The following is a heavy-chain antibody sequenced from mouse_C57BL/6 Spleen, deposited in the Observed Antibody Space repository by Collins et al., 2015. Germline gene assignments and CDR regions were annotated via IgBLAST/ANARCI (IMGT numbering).Heavy chain of an antibody. Sequence: EVQLQQSGAELVRPGSSVRMSCKTSGYIFTSFGINWVKQRPGQGLEWIGHIYIGNGYTDYNEKFKGKATLTSDTSSSTAYMQLSSLTSEDSAIYFCARGITTVLHFDVWGTGTTVTVSS. CDR2: IYIGNGYT. V-gene: IGHV1-58*01. J-gene: IGHJ1*03. CDR3: ARGITTVLHFDV. D-gene: IGHD1-1*01. CDR1: GYIFTSFG.